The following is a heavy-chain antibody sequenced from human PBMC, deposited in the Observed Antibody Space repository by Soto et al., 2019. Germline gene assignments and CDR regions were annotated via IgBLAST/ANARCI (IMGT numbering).Heavy chain of an antibody. Sequence: QVQLVQSGAEVKKPGSSVKVSCKASGGTFSSYAISWVRQAPGQGLEWMGGIIPIFGTANYAQKFQGSVTSTADESTSTAYMELSSLRSEDTAVYYWARVDIVVVGPGWFDPWGQGTLVPVSS. CDR3: ARVDIVVVGPGWFDP. CDR1: GGTFSSYA. CDR2: IIPIFGTA. V-gene: IGHV1-69*01. D-gene: IGHD2-15*01. J-gene: IGHJ5*02.